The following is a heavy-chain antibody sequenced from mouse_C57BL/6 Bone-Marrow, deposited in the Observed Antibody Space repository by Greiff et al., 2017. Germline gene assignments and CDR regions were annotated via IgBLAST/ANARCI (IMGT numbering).Heavy chain of an antibody. V-gene: IGHV5-6*01. CDR3: ARSYSNYIYYYAMDY. D-gene: IGHD2-5*01. Sequence: EVQLVESGGDLVKPGGSLKLSCAASGFTFSSYGMSWVRQTPDKRLEWVATISSGGSYTYYPDSVKGRFTISRDNAKNTLYLQMSSLKSEDTAMYYCARSYSNYIYYYAMDYWGKGTSVTVSS. CDR1: GFTFSSYG. CDR2: ISSGGSYT. J-gene: IGHJ4*01.